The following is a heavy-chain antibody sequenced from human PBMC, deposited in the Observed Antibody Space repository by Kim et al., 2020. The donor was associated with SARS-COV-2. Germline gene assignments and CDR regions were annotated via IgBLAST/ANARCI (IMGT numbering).Heavy chain of an antibody. V-gene: IGHV4-39*01. D-gene: IGHD3-22*01. CDR1: GGSISSSSYY. Sequence: SETLSLTCTVSGGSISSSSYYWAWIRQSPGKGLDWIGSVFHTGSTYYNPSLKSRVAISVDTSKNQFSLTLRSVTAADTAVYYCARPLGSFASSGYLYWG. J-gene: IGHJ4*01. CDR2: VFHTGST. CDR3: ARPLGSFASSGYLY.